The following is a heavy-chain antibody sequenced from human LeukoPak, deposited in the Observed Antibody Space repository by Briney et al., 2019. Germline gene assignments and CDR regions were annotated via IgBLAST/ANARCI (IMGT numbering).Heavy chain of an antibody. Sequence: GGSLRLSCAASGFTFSTYAMHWVRQAPGKGLEWVTVILDDGGNKYYVDSVKGRFTVSRDNSKNTLYPQMNSLRPEDTAVYYCARDRPFYDYVWGSYLDYWGQGTLVTVSS. CDR2: ILDDGGNK. J-gene: IGHJ4*02. D-gene: IGHD3-16*02. CDR1: GFTFSTYA. CDR3: ARDRPFYDYVWGSYLDY. V-gene: IGHV3-30-3*01.